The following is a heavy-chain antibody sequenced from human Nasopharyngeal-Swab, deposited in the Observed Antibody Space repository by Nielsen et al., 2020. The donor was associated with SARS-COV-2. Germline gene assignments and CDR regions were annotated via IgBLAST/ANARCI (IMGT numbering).Heavy chain of an antibody. Sequence: SQTLSLTCAISGDSVSSSSAAWNWIRQSPSSGLEWLGRTYYRSKWYNDYAVSVKSRITINPDTSKNQFSLHLNSVTPEDTAAYYCARARGAYGDYYYYYYTDVWGKGTTVTVSS. CDR2: TYYRSKWYN. CDR3: ARARGAYGDYYYYYYTDV. J-gene: IGHJ6*03. D-gene: IGHD4-17*01. CDR1: GDSVSSSSAA. V-gene: IGHV6-1*01.